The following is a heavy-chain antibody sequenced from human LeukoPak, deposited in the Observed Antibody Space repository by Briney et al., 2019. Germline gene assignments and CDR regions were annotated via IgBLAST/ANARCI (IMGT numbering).Heavy chain of an antibody. D-gene: IGHD1-26*01. CDR2: IYYSGST. CDR3: ARELLRDNAFDI. J-gene: IGHJ3*02. CDR1: GGSISSYY. Sequence: SETLSLTCTVSGGSISSYYWSWLRQPPGKGPEWIGYIYYSGSTNYNPSLKSRVTISVDTSKNQFSLKLSSVTAADTAVYYCARELLRDNAFDIWGQGTMVTVSS. V-gene: IGHV4-59*01.